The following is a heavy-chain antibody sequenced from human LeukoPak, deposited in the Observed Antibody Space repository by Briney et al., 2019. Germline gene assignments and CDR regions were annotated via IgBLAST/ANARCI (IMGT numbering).Heavy chain of an antibody. Sequence: ASVKVSCKASGGTFSSYAISWVRQAPGQGLEWMGGIIPIFGTANYAQKFQGRVTITADESTSTAYMELSSLRSEDTAVYYCARTVVVAATNYYYYYYMDVWGKGTTVTISS. J-gene: IGHJ6*03. V-gene: IGHV1-69*13. CDR3: ARTVVVAATNYYYYYYMDV. CDR1: GGTFSSYA. CDR2: IIPIFGTA. D-gene: IGHD2-15*01.